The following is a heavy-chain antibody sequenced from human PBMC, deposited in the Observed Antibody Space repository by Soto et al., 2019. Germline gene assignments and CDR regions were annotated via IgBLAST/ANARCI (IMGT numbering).Heavy chain of an antibody. CDR2: TYYSRST. V-gene: IGHV4-31*03. CDR3: ARHPTVTEYYFDY. CDR1: GGSISSGGYY. Sequence: PSETLSLTCTVSGGSISSGGYYWSWIRQHPGKDLKWIGYTYYSRSTYYNQSLKSRVTISVDTSKNQFYLKLSSVTAADTAVYYCARHPTVTEYYFDYWGQGTLVTVSS. J-gene: IGHJ4*02. D-gene: IGHD4-17*01.